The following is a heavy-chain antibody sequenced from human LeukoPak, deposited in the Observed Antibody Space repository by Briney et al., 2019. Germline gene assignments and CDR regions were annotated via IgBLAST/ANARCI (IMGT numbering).Heavy chain of an antibody. Sequence: ASVKVSCKASGYTFTGYYIHWVRQAPGQGLEWMGWINPNSGGTNYAQKFQGRVTMTRDTSISTAYMDLSRLRPDDTAVYYCARGSIVGATFDYFDYWGQGTLVTVSS. V-gene: IGHV1-2*02. D-gene: IGHD1-26*01. J-gene: IGHJ4*02. CDR2: INPNSGGT. CDR1: GYTFTGYY. CDR3: ARGSIVGATFDYFDY.